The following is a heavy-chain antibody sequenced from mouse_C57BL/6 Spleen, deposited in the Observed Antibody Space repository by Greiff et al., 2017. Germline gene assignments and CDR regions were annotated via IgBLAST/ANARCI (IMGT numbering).Heavy chain of an antibody. V-gene: IGHV1-4*01. D-gene: IGHD2-5*01. CDR1: GYTFTSNT. CDR2: INPSSGYT. J-gene: IGHJ1*03. CDR3: AQACYSNYWCCGV. Sequence: QVQLQQSGAELARPGASVKMSCKASGYTFTSNTMHWVKQRPGQGLEWIGYINPSSGYTTYNQKFQDKATFTADNSSNTAYMKVSRLTSKEAAVDYCAQACYSNYWCCGVWGKGTTGTVSS.